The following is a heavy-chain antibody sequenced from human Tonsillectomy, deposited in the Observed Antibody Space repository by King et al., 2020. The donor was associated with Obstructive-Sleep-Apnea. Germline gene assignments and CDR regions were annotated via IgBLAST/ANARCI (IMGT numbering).Heavy chain of an antibody. CDR1: GYSFTSYW. V-gene: IGHV5-51*01. CDR2: IYPGDSDT. D-gene: IGHD3-22*01. J-gene: IGHJ5*02. Sequence: QLVQSGAEMKKPGESLKISCKGSGYSFTSYWIGWVRQMPGKGLEWMGIIYPGDSDTRYSPSFQGQVTISADKSISTAYLQWSSLKASDTAMYYCARISHYYDSSGPVYNWFDPWGQGTLVTVSS. CDR3: ARISHYYDSSGPVYNWFDP.